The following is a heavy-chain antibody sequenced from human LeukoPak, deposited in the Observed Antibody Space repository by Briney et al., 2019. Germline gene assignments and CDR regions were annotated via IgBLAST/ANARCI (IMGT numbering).Heavy chain of an antibody. V-gene: IGHV1-69*05. Sequence: RASVKVSCKASGDIFNSYSVSWVRQAPGQGLEWMGGIIPMFGSTNYAQKFEGRVTITTDQSTTTVYMELTSLTSEDTAVYYCARVGRSRGALPNFYYYMDVWGHGTLVTVSS. CDR1: GDIFNSYS. CDR2: IIPMFGST. CDR3: ARVGRSRGALPNFYYYMDV. J-gene: IGHJ6*03. D-gene: IGHD1-26*01.